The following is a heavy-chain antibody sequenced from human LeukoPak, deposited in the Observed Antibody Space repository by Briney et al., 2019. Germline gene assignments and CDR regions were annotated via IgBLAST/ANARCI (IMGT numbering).Heavy chain of an antibody. CDR3: ASVSSGSAADFDY. D-gene: IGHD6-19*01. CDR2: IYYTGNT. Sequence: SQTLSLTCTVSGGSISSGGYYWSWIRQHPGKGLEWIGYIYYTGNTYYNPSLKSRATISVDTSKNQFSLKLSSVTAADTAVYFCASVSSGSAADFDYWGQGTLVTVSS. J-gene: IGHJ4*02. V-gene: IGHV4-31*03. CDR1: GGSISSGGYY.